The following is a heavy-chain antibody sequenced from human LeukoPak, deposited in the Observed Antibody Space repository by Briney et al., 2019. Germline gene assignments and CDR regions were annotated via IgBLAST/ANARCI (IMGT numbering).Heavy chain of an antibody. CDR3: ARVLSSYYDSSGYYD. J-gene: IGHJ4*02. D-gene: IGHD3-22*01. CDR2: ISGYNGDT. Sequence: ASVKVSCKASGYTFTHHGISWVRQAPGQGLEWMGWISGYNGDTHYAQNFQDRITMTTATATTTAYLELRSLTSDDTAVYYCARVLSSYYDSSGYYDWGQGTLVTVSS. CDR1: GYTFTHHG. V-gene: IGHV1-18*01.